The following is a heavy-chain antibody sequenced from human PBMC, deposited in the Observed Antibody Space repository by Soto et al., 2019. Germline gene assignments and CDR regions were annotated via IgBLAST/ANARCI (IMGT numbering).Heavy chain of an antibody. CDR3: ARVLYYGSGSYSPYGMDV. Sequence: QVQLVQSGAEVKKPGSSVKVSCKTSGVSFNNNGIGWVRQAPGHGLEWMGGVSPPFRTSNYARKFQGRISFTADASTGTVNMELSSLPSEATAQYYCARVLYYGSGSYSPYGMDVWGQGTTVTVSS. CDR1: GVSFNNNG. J-gene: IGHJ6*02. V-gene: IGHV1-69*01. D-gene: IGHD3-10*01. CDR2: VSPPFRTS.